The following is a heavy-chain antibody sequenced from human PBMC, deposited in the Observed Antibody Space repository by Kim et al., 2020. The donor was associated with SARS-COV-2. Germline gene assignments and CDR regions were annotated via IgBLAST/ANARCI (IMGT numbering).Heavy chain of an antibody. J-gene: IGHJ4*02. V-gene: IGHV4-34*01. CDR3: ARGRRGSSGYYYHFDH. D-gene: IGHD3-22*01. CDR2: INHSGST. Sequence: SETLSLTCAVYGGSFSGYYWSWIRQPPGKGLEWIGEINHSGSTNYNPSLKSRVTISVDTSKNQFSLKLSSVTAADTAVYYCARGRRGSSGYYYHFDHWGQGTLVTVSS. CDR1: GGSFSGYY.